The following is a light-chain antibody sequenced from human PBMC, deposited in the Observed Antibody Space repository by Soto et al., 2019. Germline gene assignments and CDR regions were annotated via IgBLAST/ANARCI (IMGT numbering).Light chain of an antibody. V-gene: IGLV1-44*01. Sequence: QSVLTQPPSASGTPGQRVTFSCSGSSSNIGSNTVNWYQQLPGTAPKLLIYTNNQRPSGVPDRFSGSKSGTSASLAISGLQSEDESDYYCAALDDSLNGLVFGGGTKLTVL. CDR2: TNN. J-gene: IGLJ2*01. CDR3: AALDDSLNGLV. CDR1: SSNIGSNT.